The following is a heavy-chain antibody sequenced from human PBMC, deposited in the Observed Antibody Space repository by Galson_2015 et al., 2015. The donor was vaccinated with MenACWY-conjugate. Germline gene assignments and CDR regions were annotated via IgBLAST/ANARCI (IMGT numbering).Heavy chain of an antibody. Sequence: QSGAEVKKPGESLKISCKASGYTFTTYGINWVRQAPGQGLEWMGWISAYNGNTHYAQNLQDRVTMSTDTSTSTAYMELRSLRSDDTAVYFCARDRDILTAYYFAYWGQGTLVTVSS. CDR3: ARDRDILTAYYFAY. CDR2: ISAYNGNT. V-gene: IGHV1-18*01. CDR1: GYTFTTYG. J-gene: IGHJ4*02. D-gene: IGHD3-9*01.